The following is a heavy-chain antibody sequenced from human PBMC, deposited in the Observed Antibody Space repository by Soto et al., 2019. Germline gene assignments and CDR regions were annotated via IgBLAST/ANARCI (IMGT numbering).Heavy chain of an antibody. CDR2: VSANNGHT. D-gene: IGHD2-8*01. CDR3: ATDIESVTAKHFFYYYAMDV. V-gene: IGHV1-18*01. CDR1: GFTFSNCG. Sequence: ASVKVSCKAAGFTFSNCGLNWVRQAPGQGLEWMGWVSANNGHTNYAQNLQGRVSMTTDTSTSTAYMELRGLTFDETAVYYCATDIESVTAKHFFYYYAMDVWGQGTTVTASS. J-gene: IGHJ6*02.